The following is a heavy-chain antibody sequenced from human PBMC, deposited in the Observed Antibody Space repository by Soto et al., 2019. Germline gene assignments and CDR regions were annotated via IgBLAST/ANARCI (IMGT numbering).Heavy chain of an antibody. CDR3: ARGQTGPSGYYYYGMDV. Sequence: GGSLRLSCAASGFTFSSYSMNWVRQAPGKGLEWVSYISSSSSTIYYADSVKGRFTISRDNAKNSLYLQMNSLRDEDTAVYYCARGQTGPSGYYYYGMDVWGQGTTVTVSS. CDR2: ISSSSSTI. D-gene: IGHD3-10*01. V-gene: IGHV3-48*02. CDR1: GFTFSSYS. J-gene: IGHJ6*02.